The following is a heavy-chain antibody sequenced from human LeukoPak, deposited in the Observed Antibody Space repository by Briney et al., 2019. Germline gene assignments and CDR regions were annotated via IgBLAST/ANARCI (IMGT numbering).Heavy chain of an antibody. Sequence: SVKVSCKASGGTFSSYAISWVRQAPGQGLEWMGGIIPIFGTANYAQKFQGRVTITADESTSTAYMELSSLRSEDTAVYYCARSLRGRSWSGYYTNFDYWGQGTLVTVSS. CDR2: IIPIFGTA. CDR3: ARSLRGRSWSGYYTNFDY. V-gene: IGHV1-69*13. D-gene: IGHD3-3*01. CDR1: GGTFSSYA. J-gene: IGHJ4*02.